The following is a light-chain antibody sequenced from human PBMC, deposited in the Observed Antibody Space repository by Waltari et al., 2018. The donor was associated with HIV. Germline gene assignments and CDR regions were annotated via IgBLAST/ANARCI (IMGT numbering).Light chain of an antibody. CDR3: ATWDDSLNGPL. CDR2: SDH. CDR1: TSNIGTNT. Sequence: QSVLTQPPSASGTPGQRVTISCSGSTSNIGTNTVNWYQQLPGTAPNLLIYSDHQRPSGVPGRFSGAKSDTSASLAISGLQSDDEANYYCATWDDSLNGPLFGGGTKLTVL. V-gene: IGLV1-44*01. J-gene: IGLJ2*01.